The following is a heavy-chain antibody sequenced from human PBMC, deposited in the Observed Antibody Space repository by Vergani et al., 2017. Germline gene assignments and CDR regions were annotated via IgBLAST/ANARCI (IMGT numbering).Heavy chain of an antibody. CDR2: IIPIFGTA. Sequence: QVQLVQSGAEVKKPGSSVKVSCKASGGTFSSYAISWVRQAPGQGLEWMGRIIPIFGTANYAQKFQGRVTITADESTSTAYMELSSLRSEDTAVYYCARAGEGDNDGGRYCDGYGMDVWGQGTTVTVSS. V-gene: IGHV1-69*13. D-gene: IGHD5-24*01. CDR3: ARAGEGDNDGGRYCDGYGMDV. J-gene: IGHJ6*02. CDR1: GGTFSSYA.